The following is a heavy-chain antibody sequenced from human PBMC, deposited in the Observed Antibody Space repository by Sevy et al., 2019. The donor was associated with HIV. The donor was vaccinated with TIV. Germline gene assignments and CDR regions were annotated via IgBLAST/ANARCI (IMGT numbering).Heavy chain of an antibody. D-gene: IGHD6-13*01. CDR1: GYTFTSYG. V-gene: IGHV1-18*01. CDR2: ISAYNGNT. J-gene: IGHJ6*03. Sequence: ASVKVSCKASGYTFTSYGISWVRQAPGQGLEWMGWISAYNGNTNYAQKLQGRVTMTTDTSTSTAYMELRSLRSDDTAVYYCARDGLSSSWYVHDYYYYYMDVWGKGTTVTVSS. CDR3: ARDGLSSSWYVHDYYYYYMDV.